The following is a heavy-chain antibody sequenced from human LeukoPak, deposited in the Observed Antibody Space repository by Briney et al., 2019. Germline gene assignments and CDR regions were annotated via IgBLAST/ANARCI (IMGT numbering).Heavy chain of an antibody. V-gene: IGHV3-30*04. D-gene: IGHD5-18*01. CDR2: ISYDGSNK. CDR3: ARVIPGPGDTAMVP. J-gene: IGHJ5*02. Sequence: SGGSLRLSCAASGFTFSSYAMHWVRQAPGKGLEWVAVISYDGSNKYYGDSVKGRFTISRDNSKNTLYLQMNSLRAEDTAVYYCARVIPGPGDTAMVPWGQGTLVTVSS. CDR1: GFTFSSYA.